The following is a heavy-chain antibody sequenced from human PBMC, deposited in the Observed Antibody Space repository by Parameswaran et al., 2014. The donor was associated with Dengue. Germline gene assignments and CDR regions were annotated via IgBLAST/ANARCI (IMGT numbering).Heavy chain of an antibody. V-gene: IGHV3-48*01. J-gene: IGHJ6*02. D-gene: IGHD3-10*01. CDR3: ARDRGYGSGSYYPSDYGMDV. CDR2: ISSSSSTI. Sequence: VRQMPGKGLEWVSYISSSSSTIYYADSVKGRFTISRDNAKNSLYLQMNSLRAEDTAVYYCARDRGYGSGSYYPSDYGMDVWGQGTTVTVSS.